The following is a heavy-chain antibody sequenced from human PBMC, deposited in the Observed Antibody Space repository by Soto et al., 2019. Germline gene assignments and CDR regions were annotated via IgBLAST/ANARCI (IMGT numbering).Heavy chain of an antibody. Sequence: QVQLHQWGAGLLKPSETLSLTCAVYDGSFSDYYWTWIRQSPGKGLEWIGEINHSGSTSYKSSLKSRDTISIDTSKNQFSLKLTSVTASDTAVYYCARGKFGFSYYYYSSLDVWGKGTTVTVSS. CDR2: INHSGST. CDR1: DGSFSDYY. CDR3: ARGKFGFSYYYYSSLDV. J-gene: IGHJ6*03. D-gene: IGHD2-21*01. V-gene: IGHV4-34*01.